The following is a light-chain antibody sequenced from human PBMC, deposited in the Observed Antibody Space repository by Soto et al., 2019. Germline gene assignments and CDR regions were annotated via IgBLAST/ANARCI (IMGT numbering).Light chain of an antibody. CDR2: STN. CDR1: SGSVSTNYY. V-gene: IGLV8-61*01. J-gene: IGLJ3*02. Sequence: QTVVTQEPSFSVSPGRTVTLTCGLSSGSVSTNYYPSWYQQTPGQAPRTLIYSTNTRSSGVPDRFSGSILGNKAALTITGAQADDESDYYCVLHMGSGIWVFGGGTKVTVL. CDR3: VLHMGSGIWV.